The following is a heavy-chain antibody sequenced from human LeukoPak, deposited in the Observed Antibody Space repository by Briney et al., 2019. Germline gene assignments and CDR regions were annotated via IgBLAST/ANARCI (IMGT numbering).Heavy chain of an antibody. Sequence: SETLSLTCTVSGGSISSYYWSWIWQPPGKGLEWIGYIYYSGSTNYNPSLKSRVTISVDTSKNQFSLKLSSVTAADTAVYYCARIPLGIFAFDIWGQGTMVTVSS. CDR3: ARIPLGIFAFDI. J-gene: IGHJ3*02. CDR1: GGSISSYY. V-gene: IGHV4-59*08. D-gene: IGHD7-27*01. CDR2: IYYSGST.